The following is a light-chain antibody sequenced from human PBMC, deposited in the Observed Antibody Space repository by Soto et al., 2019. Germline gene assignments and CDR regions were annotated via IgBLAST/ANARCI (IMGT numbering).Light chain of an antibody. V-gene: IGLV2-14*01. CDR2: EVS. Sequence: QSALTQPASVSGSPGQSITISCTGTSSDVGTYNYVSWYQQHADKAPKLVIYEVSNRPSGVSNRFSGSKSGNTASLTISGISAQHEADYSCSSYICNNTLLIFGAGTKLTVL. J-gene: IGLJ2*01. CDR1: SSDVGTYNY. CDR3: SSYICNNTLLI.